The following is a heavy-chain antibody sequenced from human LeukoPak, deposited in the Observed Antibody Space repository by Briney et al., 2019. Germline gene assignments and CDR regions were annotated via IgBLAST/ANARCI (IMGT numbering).Heavy chain of an antibody. CDR2: IYYSGST. J-gene: IGHJ6*03. D-gene: IGHD6-6*01. CDR3: ARVPSYSSSSGSSYYYYYYMDV. CDR1: GGSISSYY. V-gene: IGHV4-59*01. Sequence: PSETLSLTCTVSGGSISSYYWSWIRQPPGKGLEWIGYIYYSGSTNYNPSLKSRVTISVDTSKNQFSLKLSSVTAADTAVYYCARVPSYSSSSGSSYYYYYYMDVWGKGTTVTVSS.